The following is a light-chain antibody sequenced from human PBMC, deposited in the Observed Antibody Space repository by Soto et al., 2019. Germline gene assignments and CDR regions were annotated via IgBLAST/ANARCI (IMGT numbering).Light chain of an antibody. J-gene: IGLJ3*02. Sequence: QSALTQPASESGSPGQSITISCTGTSNDVGAYKFVSWYQQHPGKAPKLIIYEDSKWPSGVSNRFTGSKSGNTASLTVSGLQAEDEADYFCCSYVRGTTHTWVFGGGTKLTVL. CDR2: EDS. V-gene: IGLV2-23*01. CDR1: SNDVGAYKF. CDR3: CSYVRGTTHTWV.